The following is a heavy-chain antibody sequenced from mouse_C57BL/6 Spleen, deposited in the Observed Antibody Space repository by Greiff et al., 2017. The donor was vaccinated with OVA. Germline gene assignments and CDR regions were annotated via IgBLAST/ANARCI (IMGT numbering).Heavy chain of an antibody. Sequence: VQLQQPGAELVKPGASVKLSCKASGYTFTSYWMQWVQQRPGQGLEWIGEIDPSDSYTNYNQKFKGKATLTVDTSSSTAYMQLSSLTSEDSAVYYCFTTGFAYWGQGTLVTVSA. D-gene: IGHD2-12*01. V-gene: IGHV1-50*01. CDR1: GYTFTSYW. CDR3: FTTGFAY. J-gene: IGHJ3*01. CDR2: IDPSDSYT.